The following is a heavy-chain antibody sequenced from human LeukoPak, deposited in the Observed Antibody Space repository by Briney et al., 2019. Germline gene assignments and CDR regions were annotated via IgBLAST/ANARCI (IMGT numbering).Heavy chain of an antibody. D-gene: IGHD6-19*01. J-gene: IGHJ4*02. V-gene: IGHV3-23*01. Sequence: GGSLRLSCAAFGFTFSSYAMSWVRQAPGKGLEWVSVISGSGDTTYYADSVKGRFTISRSNFKNTLYLQMNSLRAEDTAVYHCAKVVGVLSYSSGSYFDYWGQGTLVTVSS. CDR3: AKVVGVLSYSSGSYFDY. CDR1: GFTFSSYA. CDR2: ISGSGDTT.